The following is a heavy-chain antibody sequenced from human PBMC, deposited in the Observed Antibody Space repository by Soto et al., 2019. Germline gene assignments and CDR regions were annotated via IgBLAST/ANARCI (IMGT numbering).Heavy chain of an antibody. J-gene: IGHJ4*02. V-gene: IGHV4-31*03. CDR3: ARGLSAATVVTCYFDY. CDR1: CGSISSSDYY. D-gene: IGHD4-17*01. Sequence: SETLSLTCTFSCGSISSSDYYWSWIRQHPGKGLEWIGYIYYSGNTYYNPSLKSRLTISVDTSKNQFSLKLNSVTAADTAVYYCARGLSAATVVTCYFDYWGQGTLVTVSS. CDR2: IYYSGNT.